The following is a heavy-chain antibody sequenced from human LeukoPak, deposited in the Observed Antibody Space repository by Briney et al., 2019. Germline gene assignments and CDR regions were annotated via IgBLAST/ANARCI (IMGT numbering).Heavy chain of an antibody. Sequence: SETLSLTCAVYGGSFSGYYWSWIRQPPGKGLEWIGEINHSGSTNYNPSLKSRVTISVDTSKNQFSLKLSSVTAADAAVYYCAGRSLGESRCSYYSYYLDVWGKGTTVTVSS. V-gene: IGHV4-34*01. CDR1: GGSFSGYY. CDR2: INHSGST. D-gene: IGHD3-10*01. J-gene: IGHJ6*03. CDR3: AGRSLGESRCSYYSYYLDV.